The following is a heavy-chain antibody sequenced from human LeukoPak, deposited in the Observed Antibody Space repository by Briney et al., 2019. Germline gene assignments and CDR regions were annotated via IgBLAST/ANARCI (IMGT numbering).Heavy chain of an antibody. Sequence: SETLSLTCAVSGGSISSSNWWSWVRQPPGKGLEWIGEIYHSGSTNYNPSLKSRVTISVDKSKNQFSLKLSSVTAADTAVYYCASTEDYSYGSDYYYYMDVWGKGTTVTISS. D-gene: IGHD5-18*01. CDR1: GGSISSSNW. CDR2: IYHSGST. J-gene: IGHJ6*03. CDR3: ASTEDYSYGSDYYYYMDV. V-gene: IGHV4-4*02.